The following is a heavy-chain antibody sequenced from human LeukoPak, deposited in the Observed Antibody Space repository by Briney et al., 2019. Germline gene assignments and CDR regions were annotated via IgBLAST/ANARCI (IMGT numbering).Heavy chain of an antibody. CDR1: GYTFTSYY. J-gene: IGHJ4*02. D-gene: IGHD3-3*01. Sequence: GASVKVSCKASGYTFTSYYMHWVRQAPGQGLEWMGIINPSGGSTSYAQKFQGRVTMTRDTSTSTVYMELSSLRSEDTAVYYCARGKTLRFLEWLSPDFDYWGQGTLVTVSS. CDR2: INPSGGST. V-gene: IGHV1-46*01. CDR3: ARGKTLRFLEWLSPDFDY.